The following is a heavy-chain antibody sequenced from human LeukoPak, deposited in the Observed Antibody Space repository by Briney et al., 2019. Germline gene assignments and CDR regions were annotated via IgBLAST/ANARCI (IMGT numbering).Heavy chain of an antibody. Sequence: ASVKVSCKASGYTFTGYYMHWVRQAPGQGLEWMGWINPNSGGTNYAQKFQGRVTMTRDTPISTAYMELSRLRSDDTAVYYCARSDSSGYYYAFDIWGQGTMVTVSS. J-gene: IGHJ3*02. D-gene: IGHD3-22*01. V-gene: IGHV1-2*02. CDR2: INPNSGGT. CDR3: ARSDSSGYYYAFDI. CDR1: GYTFTGYY.